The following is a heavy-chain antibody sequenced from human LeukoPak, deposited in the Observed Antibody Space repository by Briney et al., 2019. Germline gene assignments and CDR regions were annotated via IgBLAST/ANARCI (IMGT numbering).Heavy chain of an antibody. Sequence: PGGSLRLSCAASGFTVSSNYMSWVRQAPGKGLEWVSVIYSGGSTYYADSVKGRSTISRDISKNTLYLQMNSLRAEDTAVYYCARERAYGSGNYFDYWGQGTLVTVSS. J-gene: IGHJ4*02. CDR2: IYSGGST. CDR1: GFTVSSNY. D-gene: IGHD3-10*01. V-gene: IGHV3-53*01. CDR3: ARERAYGSGNYFDY.